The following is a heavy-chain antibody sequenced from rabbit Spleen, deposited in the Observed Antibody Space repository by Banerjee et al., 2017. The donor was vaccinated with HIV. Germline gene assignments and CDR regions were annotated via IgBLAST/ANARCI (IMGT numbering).Heavy chain of an antibody. Sequence: QSLEESGGGLVQPGGSLTLSCKASGIDFTNYYITWVHQAPGKGLEWIGIIYAAKGSTDYASWVNGRFTISSDNAQSTVDLKMTSLTAADTATYFCARAIVPWLGLTRLDLWGQGTLVTVS. V-gene: IGHV1S7*01. D-gene: IGHD4-1*01. J-gene: IGHJ3*01. CDR2: IYAAKGST. CDR3: ARAIVPWLGLTRLDL. CDR1: GIDFTNYY.